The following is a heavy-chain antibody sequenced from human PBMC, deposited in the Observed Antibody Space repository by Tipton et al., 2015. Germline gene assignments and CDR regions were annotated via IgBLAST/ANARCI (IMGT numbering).Heavy chain of an antibody. Sequence: QVQLVQSGAEVKKPGSSVKVSCKASGVTFNTFAINWVRQAPGQGLEWMGGIIPIFPTGNYAQKFQGRLTITADESTSTVYMELSSLKSEDTAIYYCARLGGVTGGVPMEAFDIWGQGTKVTVSS. CDR2: IIPIFPTG. D-gene: IGHD3-16*01. V-gene: IGHV1-69*01. CDR3: ARLGGVTGGVPMEAFDI. J-gene: IGHJ3*02. CDR1: GVTFNTFA.